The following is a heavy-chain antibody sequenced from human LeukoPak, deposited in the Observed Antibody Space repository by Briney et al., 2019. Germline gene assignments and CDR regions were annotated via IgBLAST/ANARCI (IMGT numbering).Heavy chain of an antibody. CDR2: ITSSSNTM. D-gene: IGHD3-10*01. Sequence: GGSLRLSCAASGFTFSSYAMSWVRQAPGKGLEWVSYITSSSNTMYYTDSVKGRFTISRDNAKNSLYLQMNSLRDEDTAVYYCATTYAGSGSYSFDYWGQGTLVTVSS. CDR1: GFTFSSYA. V-gene: IGHV3-48*02. CDR3: ATTYAGSGSYSFDY. J-gene: IGHJ4*02.